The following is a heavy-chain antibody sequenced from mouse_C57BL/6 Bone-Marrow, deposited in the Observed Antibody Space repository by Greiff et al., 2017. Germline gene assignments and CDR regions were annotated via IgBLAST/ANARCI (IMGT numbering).Heavy chain of an antibody. CDR3: GMSYDGYYVGFYYAMDY. V-gene: IGHV1-4*01. CDR2: INPSSGYT. J-gene: IGHJ4*01. CDR1: GYTFSSYT. Sequence: QVQLQQSGAELARPGASVKMSCKASGYTFSSYTMHWVKQRPGQGLEWIGYINPSSGYTKYNQKFKDKATLTADKASSTAYMQLRSLTSEDSAVYFCGMSYDGYYVGFYYAMDYWGQGTSVTVSS. D-gene: IGHD2-3*01.